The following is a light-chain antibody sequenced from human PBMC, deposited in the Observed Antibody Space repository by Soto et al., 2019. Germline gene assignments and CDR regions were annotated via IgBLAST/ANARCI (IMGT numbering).Light chain of an antibody. V-gene: IGKV1-8*01. J-gene: IGKJ1*01. Sequence: AIRMTQSPSSLSASTGDRVTITCRASQGISSYSAWYQQKPGKAPKLLIYAASTLQSGVPSRFSGSGSGTDFTLTISCLQSEDFATYYCQQYYSYPWTFGQGTKLDIK. CDR2: AAS. CDR1: QGISSY. CDR3: QQYYSYPWT.